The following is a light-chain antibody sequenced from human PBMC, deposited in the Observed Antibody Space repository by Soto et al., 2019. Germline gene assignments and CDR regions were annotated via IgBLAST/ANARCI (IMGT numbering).Light chain of an antibody. CDR2: KAS. Sequence: DIPMTQSPSTLSAAVGVRVTITCRASQSISSGLAWYQQKPGKAPKLLIYKASSLESGVPSRFSVSGSGTEFPLTISRLQPDDFSTYYCHKYNSYPLTFGQGTKVEIK. J-gene: IGKJ1*01. CDR3: HKYNSYPLT. V-gene: IGKV1-5*03. CDR1: QSISSG.